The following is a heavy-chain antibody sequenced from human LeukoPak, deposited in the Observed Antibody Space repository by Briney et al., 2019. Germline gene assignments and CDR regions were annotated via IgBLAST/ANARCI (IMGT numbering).Heavy chain of an antibody. Sequence: ASVKVSCKASGYTFTSYGITWVRQAPGQGLEWMGIINPSGGSTSYAQKFQGRVTMTRDTSTSTVYMELSSPRSEDTAVYYCARELKLCGGDCYPYWYFDLWGRGTLVTVSS. CDR2: INPSGGST. V-gene: IGHV1-46*01. J-gene: IGHJ2*01. CDR3: ARELKLCGGDCYPYWYFDL. CDR1: GYTFTSYG. D-gene: IGHD2-21*02.